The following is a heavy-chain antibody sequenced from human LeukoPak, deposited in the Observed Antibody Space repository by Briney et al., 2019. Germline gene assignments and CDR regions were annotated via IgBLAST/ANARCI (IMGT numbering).Heavy chain of an antibody. D-gene: IGHD1-1*01. J-gene: IGHJ6*03. CDR3: ARTGYYYYYMDV. CDR1: GYTFTGYY. V-gene: IGHV1-8*03. Sequence: GSVKVSCKASGYTFTGYYMHWVRQAPGQGLEWMGWMNPNSGNTGYAQKFQGRVTITRNTSISTAYMELSSLRSEDTAVYYCARTGYYYYYMDVWGKGTTVTVSS. CDR2: MNPNSGNT.